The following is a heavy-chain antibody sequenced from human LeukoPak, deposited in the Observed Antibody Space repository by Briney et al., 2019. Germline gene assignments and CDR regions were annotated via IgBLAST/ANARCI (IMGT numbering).Heavy chain of an antibody. CDR1: GYTFTSYY. CDR3: ARDDPAVAGIDY. V-gene: IGHV1-46*01. CDR2: IDPSGGST. Sequence: GASVKVSCKASGYTFTSYYMHWVRQAPGQGLEWMGIIDPSGGSTSYAQKFQGRVTMTRDTSTSTVYMELSSLRSEDTAVYYCARDDPAVAGIDYWGPGNPGHRLL. D-gene: IGHD6-19*01. J-gene: IGHJ4*02.